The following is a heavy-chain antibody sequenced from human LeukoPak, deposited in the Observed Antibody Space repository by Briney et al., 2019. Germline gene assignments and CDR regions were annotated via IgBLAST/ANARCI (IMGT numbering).Heavy chain of an antibody. D-gene: IGHD2-15*01. Sequence: SETLSLTCTVSGGSISSYYWSWIRQPPGKGLEWIGYTYYSGSTNYNPSLKSRVTISVDTSKNQFSLKLSSVTAADTAVYYCAREPIVVVVAARGAFDIWGQGTMVTVSS. CDR3: AREPIVVVVAARGAFDI. V-gene: IGHV4-59*01. CDR2: TYYSGST. CDR1: GGSISSYY. J-gene: IGHJ3*02.